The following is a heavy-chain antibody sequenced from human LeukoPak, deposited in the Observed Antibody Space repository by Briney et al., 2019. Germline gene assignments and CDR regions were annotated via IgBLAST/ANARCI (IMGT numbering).Heavy chain of an antibody. CDR1: GFTFSSYW. D-gene: IGHD3-3*01. CDR2: IKQDGSEK. V-gene: IGHV3-7*01. J-gene: IGHJ4*02. CDR3: ARGVEYYDFWSGYYSYYFDY. Sequence: GGSLRLSCAASGFTFSSYWMSWVRQAPGKGLEWVANIKQDGSEKYYVDSVKGRFTISRDNAKNSLYLQMNSLRAEDTAVYYCARGVEYYDFWSGYYSYYFDYWGQGTLVTVSS.